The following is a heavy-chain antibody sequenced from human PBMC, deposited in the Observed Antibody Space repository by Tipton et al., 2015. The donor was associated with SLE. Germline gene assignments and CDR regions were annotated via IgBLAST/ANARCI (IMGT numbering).Heavy chain of an antibody. V-gene: IGHV3-7*01. J-gene: IGHJ4*02. D-gene: IGHD5-12*01. Sequence: SLRLSCVASGFTFSNYWMTWVRQAPGKGLEWVANINQDGDEQNYVDSVRGRFTISRNNAKTSVYLQMNSLTAEDTAVYYCARDQGATDDFWGQGVLVAVSS. CDR1: GFTFSNYW. CDR3: ARDQGATDDF. CDR2: INQDGDEQ.